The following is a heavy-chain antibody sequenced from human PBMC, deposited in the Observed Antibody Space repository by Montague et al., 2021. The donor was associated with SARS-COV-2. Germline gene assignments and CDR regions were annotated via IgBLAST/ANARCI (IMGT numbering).Heavy chain of an antibody. Sequence: SETRSLTCAVSGGSISSSNWWSWVRQPPEKGLEWIGEIYHSGSTNYNPSLKSRVTISVDKSKNQFSLKLSSVTAADTAVYYCARRHCSSTSCPNWFDPWGRGTLVTVSS. CDR2: IYHSGST. J-gene: IGHJ5*02. V-gene: IGHV4-4*02. D-gene: IGHD2-2*01. CDR1: GGSISSSNW. CDR3: ARRHCSSTSCPNWFDP.